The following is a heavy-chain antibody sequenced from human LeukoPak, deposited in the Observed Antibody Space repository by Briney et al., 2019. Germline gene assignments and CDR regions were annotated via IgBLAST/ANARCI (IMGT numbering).Heavy chain of an antibody. CDR1: GGSISSGDYY. Sequence: SETLSLTCTVSGGSISSGDYYWSWIRQPPGKGPEWIGYIYYSGSTYYNPSLKSRVTISVDTSKNQFSLKLSSVTAADTAVYYCARAYGDYDRYFDYWGQGTLVTVSS. J-gene: IGHJ4*02. D-gene: IGHD4-17*01. V-gene: IGHV4-30-4*01. CDR2: IYYSGST. CDR3: ARAYGDYDRYFDY.